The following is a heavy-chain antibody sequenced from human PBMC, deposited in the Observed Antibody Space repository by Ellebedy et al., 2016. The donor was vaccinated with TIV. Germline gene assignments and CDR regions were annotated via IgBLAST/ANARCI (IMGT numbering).Heavy chain of an antibody. D-gene: IGHD2-15*01. CDR2: ISGSGDNT. J-gene: IGHJ4*02. CDR3: ARRGEGYCSGGSCYHANSD. Sequence: PGGSLRLSCAASGFTFSSYAMSWVRQAPGKGLEWVSAISGSGDNTHYADSVKGRFTISRDNSKNTLYVQMNSLRAEDTAVYYCARRGEGYCSGGSCYHANSDWGQGTLVTVSS. V-gene: IGHV3-23*01. CDR1: GFTFSSYA.